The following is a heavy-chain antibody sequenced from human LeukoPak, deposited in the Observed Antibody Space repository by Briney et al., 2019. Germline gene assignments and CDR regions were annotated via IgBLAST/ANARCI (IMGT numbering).Heavy chain of an antibody. CDR3: ARQRYGDYVIEG. CDR2: IDYSGST. CDR1: SGSISSSSYY. J-gene: IGHJ4*02. Sequence: SETLSLTCTVSSGSISSSSYYWGWIRQPPGKGLEWIGSIDYSGSTYYNPSLKGRVTISVDTSKNQFSLKLSSVTAADTAVYYCARQRYGDYVIEGWGQGTLVTVSS. D-gene: IGHD4-17*01. V-gene: IGHV4-39*01.